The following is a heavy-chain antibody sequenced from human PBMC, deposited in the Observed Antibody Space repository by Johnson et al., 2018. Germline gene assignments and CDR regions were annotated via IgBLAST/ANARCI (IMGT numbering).Heavy chain of an antibody. CDR2: IYYSGST. CDR1: GGSLSSYY. Sequence: QVQLGQSGPGLVKPSETLSLTCTVSGGSLSSYYWSWIRQPPGKGLERLGYIYYSGSTNYNPSLTSRVTISVDSSKNQCSLKLSSVTAPDPAVYFGPREVPPGAFDIWVQGTMVTVSA. CDR3: PREVPPGAFDI. J-gene: IGHJ3*02. V-gene: IGHV4-59*12. D-gene: IGHD1-1*01.